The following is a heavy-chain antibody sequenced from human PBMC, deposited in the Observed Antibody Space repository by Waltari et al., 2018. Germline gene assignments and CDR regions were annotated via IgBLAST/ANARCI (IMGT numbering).Heavy chain of an antibody. CDR2: IGDSGRKT. V-gene: IGHV3-23*04. Sequence: EVQVVESGGGLVQPGGYLRLSCASSGFTFSHSAMRWVRQVPGKGPQWVSGIGDSGRKTYYTESVKGRFTISRDNSKNMVYLQMNSLRDEDTAIYYCAKDKSNSEFYYHGMDVWGRGTTVTVSS. CDR3: AKDKSNSEFYYHGMDV. CDR1: GFTFSHSA. D-gene: IGHD3-10*01. J-gene: IGHJ6*02.